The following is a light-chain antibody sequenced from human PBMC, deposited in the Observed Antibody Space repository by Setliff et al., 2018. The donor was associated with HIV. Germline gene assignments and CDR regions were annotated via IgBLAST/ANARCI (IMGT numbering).Light chain of an antibody. CDR2: DVN. CDR3: ASYANSDVFI. CDR1: NSDIGAYNY. J-gene: IGLJ1*01. Sequence: QSALTQPASVSGSPGQSITISCSGTNSDIGAYNYVSWYQQHPGTAPKLMIYDVNNRPSGVSHRFSGSKSGNTASLTISGLQAEDEADYYCASYANSDVFIFGSGTKGTVL. V-gene: IGLV2-14*03.